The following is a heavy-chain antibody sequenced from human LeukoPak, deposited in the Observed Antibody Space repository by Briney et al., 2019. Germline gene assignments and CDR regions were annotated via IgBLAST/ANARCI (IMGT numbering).Heavy chain of an antibody. CDR3: ARGALRVVPAAPARWFDP. CDR2: IYYGGST. Sequence: KTSETLSLTCTVSGGSISSYYWSWIRQPPGKGLEWIGYIYYGGSTNYNPSLKSRVTISVDTPKNQFSLKLSPVTAADTAVYYCARGALRVVPAAPARWFDPWGQGTLVTVSS. D-gene: IGHD2-2*01. J-gene: IGHJ5*02. V-gene: IGHV4-59*01. CDR1: GGSISSYY.